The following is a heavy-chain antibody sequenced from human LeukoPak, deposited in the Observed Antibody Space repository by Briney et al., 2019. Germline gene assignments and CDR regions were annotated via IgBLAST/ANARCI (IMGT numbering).Heavy chain of an antibody. D-gene: IGHD2-2*01. CDR3: ARVFGRVVPAAILF. J-gene: IGHJ4*02. CDR2: INPHSGDT. Sequence: ASVKVSCKASGYTFTSYFMHWVRQAPGQGLEWMGWINPHSGDTNFALRFQARVAMTRDTSINTAYLELSRLRSDDTAVYYCARVFGRVVPAAILFWGQGTLVTVSS. V-gene: IGHV1-2*02. CDR1: GYTFTSYF.